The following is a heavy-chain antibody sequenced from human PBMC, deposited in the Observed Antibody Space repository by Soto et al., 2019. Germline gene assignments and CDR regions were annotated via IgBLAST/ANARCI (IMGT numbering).Heavy chain of an antibody. CDR3: AREVDDYSRGNWFDP. Sequence: ASETLSLTCTVSGGSISSGGYYWSWIRQHPGKGLEWIGYIYYSGSTYYNPSLKSRVTISVDTSKNQFSLKLSSVTAADTAVYYCAREVDDYSRGNWFDPWGQGTLVTVSS. V-gene: IGHV4-31*03. D-gene: IGHD4-4*01. CDR1: GGSISSGGYY. CDR2: IYYSGST. J-gene: IGHJ5*02.